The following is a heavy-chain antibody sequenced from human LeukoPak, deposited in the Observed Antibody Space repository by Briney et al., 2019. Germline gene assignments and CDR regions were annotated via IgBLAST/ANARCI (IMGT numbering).Heavy chain of an antibody. Sequence: EASVKVSCKASGYTFTSYAMHWVRQAPGQRLEWMGWINAGNGNTKYSQKFQGRVTITRDTSASTAYMELSSLRSEDAAVYYCATHNFYGGYARDYWGQGTLVTVSS. J-gene: IGHJ4*02. CDR3: ATHNFYGGYARDY. CDR2: INAGNGNT. D-gene: IGHD4-17*01. V-gene: IGHV1-3*01. CDR1: GYTFTSYA.